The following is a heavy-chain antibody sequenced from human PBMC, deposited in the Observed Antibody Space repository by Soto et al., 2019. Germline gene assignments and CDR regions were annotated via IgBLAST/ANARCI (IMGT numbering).Heavy chain of an antibody. CDR2: IYYSGST. J-gene: IGHJ3*02. D-gene: IGHD1-26*01. V-gene: IGHV4-39*01. Sequence: QLQLQESGPGLVKPSETLSLTCTVSGGSISSSSYYWGWIRQPPGKGLEWIGTIYYSGSTYYNPSLKSRDTISVYTSKNQFSLKLSSVTAADTAVYYCARQGSGSYNAFDIWGQGTVVTVSS. CDR1: GGSISSSSYY. CDR3: ARQGSGSYNAFDI.